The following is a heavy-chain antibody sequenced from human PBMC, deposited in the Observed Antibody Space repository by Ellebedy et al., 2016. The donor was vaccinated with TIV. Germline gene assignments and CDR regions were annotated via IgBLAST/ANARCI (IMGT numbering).Heavy chain of an antibody. Sequence: GGSLRLXXAASGFTFSSYGMHWVRQAPGKGLEWVAVIWYDGSNKYYADSVKGRFTISRDNSKNTLYLQMNSLRAEDTAVYYCAREDSSGYYSGFDYWGQGTLVTVSS. D-gene: IGHD3-22*01. CDR1: GFTFSSYG. V-gene: IGHV3-30*19. CDR3: AREDSSGYYSGFDY. J-gene: IGHJ4*02. CDR2: IWYDGSNK.